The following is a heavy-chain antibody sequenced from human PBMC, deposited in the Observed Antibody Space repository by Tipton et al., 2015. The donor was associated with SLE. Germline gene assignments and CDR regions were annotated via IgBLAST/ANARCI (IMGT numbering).Heavy chain of an antibody. CDR1: GYIFTRSW. V-gene: IGHV5-51*03. CDR2: IYYNGFSY. CDR3: ARSRYSSTSPSDVTTWFDP. J-gene: IGHJ5*02. D-gene: IGHD2-2*01. Sequence: QLVQSGAEVKKPGESLKISCKGSGYIFTRSWIGWVRQMPGKGLEWIGTIYYNGFSYQSPSLKSRITMSVDTSKTQFSLTLTSMTAADTAVYYCARSRYSSTSPSDVTTWFDPWGQGALVTVSS.